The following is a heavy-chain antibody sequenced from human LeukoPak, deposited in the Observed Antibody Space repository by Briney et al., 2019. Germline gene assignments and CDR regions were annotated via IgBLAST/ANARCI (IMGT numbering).Heavy chain of an antibody. J-gene: IGHJ3*02. Sequence: PSQTLSLTCTVSGGSISSGSYYWSWIRQPAGKGLEWIGRIYTSGSTNYNPSLKSRVTISVDTSKNQFSLKLSSVTAADTAVYYCARGRGSYVFDIWGQGTMVTVSS. CDR2: IYTSGST. V-gene: IGHV4-61*02. D-gene: IGHD1-26*01. CDR3: ARGRGSYVFDI. CDR1: GGSISSGSYY.